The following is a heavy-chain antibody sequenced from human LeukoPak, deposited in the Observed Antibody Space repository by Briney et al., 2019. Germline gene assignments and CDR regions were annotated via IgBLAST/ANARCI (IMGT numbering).Heavy chain of an antibody. J-gene: IGHJ5*02. CDR1: GDSISSYY. CDR2: MYVSGST. V-gene: IGHV4-4*07. CDR3: VRDMVRGVKAYLSWFDP. Sequence: SETLSLTCTVSGDSISSYYWSWIRQPAGKGLEWIGRMYVSGSTNYNPSLTSRVTMSVDTSKNPFSLKMTSVTAAYATFFFCVRDMVRGVKAYLSWFDPWGQGILVTVST. D-gene: IGHD3-10*01.